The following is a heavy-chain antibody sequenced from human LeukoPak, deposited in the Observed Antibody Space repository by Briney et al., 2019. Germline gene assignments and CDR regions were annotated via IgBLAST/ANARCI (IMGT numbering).Heavy chain of an antibody. D-gene: IGHD6-6*01. Sequence: GGSLRLSCAASGFTVSSNYMSWVRQAPGKGLEWVSVIYSGGSTYYADSVKGRFTISRDNSKNTLYLQMNSLRAEDTAVYYCARGSSSSHYYYYYYMDVWGKGTTVTVSS. V-gene: IGHV3-66*02. CDR2: IYSGGST. CDR1: GFTVSSNY. CDR3: ARGSSSSHYYYYYYMDV. J-gene: IGHJ6*03.